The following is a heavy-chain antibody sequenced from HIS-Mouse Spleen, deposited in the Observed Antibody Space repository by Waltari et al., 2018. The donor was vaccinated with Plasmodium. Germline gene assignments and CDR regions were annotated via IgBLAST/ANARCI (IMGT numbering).Heavy chain of an antibody. J-gene: IGHJ3*02. D-gene: IGHD7-27*01. CDR2: ISSSSSYI. V-gene: IGHV3-21*01. CDR3: ARDPPLSITGDLDAFDI. CDR1: GFTFSSYT. Sequence: EVQLVESGGGLVKPGGSLRLSCAASGFTFSSYTLNWVGQAPGKGLEWVSSISSSSSYIYYADSVKGRFTISRDNAKNSLYLQMNSLRAEDTAVYYCARDPPLSITGDLDAFDIWGQGTMVTVSS.